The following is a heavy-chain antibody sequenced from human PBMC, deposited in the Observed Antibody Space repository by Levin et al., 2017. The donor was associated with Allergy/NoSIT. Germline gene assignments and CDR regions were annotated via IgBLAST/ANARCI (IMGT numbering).Heavy chain of an antibody. D-gene: IGHD4-17*01. CDR1: GFTFSSYA. CDR3: ASWDGPLHDYGDYGGFDY. CDR2: ISYDGSNK. J-gene: IGHJ4*02. Sequence: PGGSLRLSCAASGFTFSSYAMHWVRQAPGKGLEWVAVISYDGSNKYYADSVKGRFTISRDNSKNTLYLQMNSLRAEDTAVYYCASWDGPLHDYGDYGGFDYWGQGTLVTVSS. V-gene: IGHV3-30-3*01.